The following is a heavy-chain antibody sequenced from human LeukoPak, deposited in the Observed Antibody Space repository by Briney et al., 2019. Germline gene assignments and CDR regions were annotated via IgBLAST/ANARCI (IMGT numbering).Heavy chain of an antibody. V-gene: IGHV4-61*03. CDR2: IYYTGST. Sequence: TSETLSLTCTVSGGSVSRGYYYRSWIRQSPGKGLEWIGNIYYTGSTNYNPSLKSRVTISADTSKNHFSLKLQSVTAADTAVYYCARDRGWEVLDYWGQGALVTVSS. J-gene: IGHJ4*02. D-gene: IGHD6-19*01. CDR1: GGSVSRGYYY. CDR3: ARDRGWEVLDY.